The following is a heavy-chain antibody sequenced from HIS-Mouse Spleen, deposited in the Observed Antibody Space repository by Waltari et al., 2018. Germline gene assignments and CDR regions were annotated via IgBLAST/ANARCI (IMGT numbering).Heavy chain of an antibody. CDR3: ARVRTGDPSYWYFDL. V-gene: IGHV4-34*01. CDR2: INHSGRT. D-gene: IGHD7-27*01. Sequence: QVQLQQWGAGLLKPSETLSLTCAVYGGSFSCYYWSWIRRPPGKGLEWIGEINHSGRTNYNPSLKSRVTISVDTSKNQFSLKLSSVTAADTAVYYCARVRTGDPSYWYFDLWGRGTLVTVSS. CDR1: GGSFSCYY. J-gene: IGHJ2*01.